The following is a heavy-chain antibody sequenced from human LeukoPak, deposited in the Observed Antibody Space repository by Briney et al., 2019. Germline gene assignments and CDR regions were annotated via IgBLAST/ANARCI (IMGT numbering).Heavy chain of an antibody. J-gene: IGHJ6*02. CDR1: GGSFSGYY. CDR3: ARHRTYYYGSGSYQAYYGMDV. Sequence: SETLSLTCAVYGGSFSGYYWSWIRQPPGKGLEWVGEINHSGSTNYNPSLKSRVTISVDTSKNQFSLKLSSVTAADTAVYYCARHRTYYYGSGSYQAYYGMDVWGQGTTVTVS. D-gene: IGHD3-10*01. CDR2: INHSGST. V-gene: IGHV4-34*01.